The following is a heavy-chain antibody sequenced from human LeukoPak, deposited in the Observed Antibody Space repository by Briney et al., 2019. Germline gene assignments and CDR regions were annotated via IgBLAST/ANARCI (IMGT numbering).Heavy chain of an antibody. CDR1: GFTFTIYA. D-gene: IGHD1-26*01. J-gene: IGHJ4*02. CDR3: AKAGSIRFDY. Sequence: GGSLRLSCAASGFTFTIYAMSWVRQAPGKGLEWVSGLSGSGNDTYYADSVKGRFTISRDNSKNTLWLQMRTLGAEDTAVYYCAKAGSIRFDYWGQGTLVTVSS. CDR2: LSGSGNDT. V-gene: IGHV3-23*01.